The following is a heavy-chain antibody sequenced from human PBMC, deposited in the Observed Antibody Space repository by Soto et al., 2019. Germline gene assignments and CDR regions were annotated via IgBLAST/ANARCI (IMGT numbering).Heavy chain of an antibody. Sequence: SETLSLTCTVSGGSISSYYWSWIRQPAGKGLEWIGRIYTSGSTNYNPPLKSRVTMSVDTSKNQFSLKLSSVTAADTAVYYCARDDEGSGWYVPWFDPWGQGTLVTVSS. CDR2: IYTSGST. CDR1: GGSISSYY. D-gene: IGHD6-19*01. V-gene: IGHV4-4*07. J-gene: IGHJ5*02. CDR3: ARDDEGSGWYVPWFDP.